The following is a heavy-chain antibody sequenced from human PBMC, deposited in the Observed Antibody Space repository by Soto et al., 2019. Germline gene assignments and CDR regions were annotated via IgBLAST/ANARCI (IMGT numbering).Heavy chain of an antibody. V-gene: IGHV3-30-3*01. CDR1: GFTFSSYA. CDR2: ISYDGSNK. J-gene: IGHJ6*02. D-gene: IGHD3-3*01. CDR3: ARDPSEDYDFWSGYYPGDGMDV. Sequence: SLRLSCAASGFTFSSYAMHWVRQAPGKGLEWVAVISYDGSNKYYADSVKGRFTISRDNSKNTLYLQMNSLRAEDTAVYYCARDPSEDYDFWSGYYPGDGMDVWGQGTTVTVSS.